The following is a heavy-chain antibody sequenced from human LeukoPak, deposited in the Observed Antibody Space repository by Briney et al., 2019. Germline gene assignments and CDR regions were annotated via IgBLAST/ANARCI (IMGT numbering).Heavy chain of an antibody. CDR2: IIPIFDST. D-gene: IGHD5/OR15-5a*01. CDR3: ARGLRPGADHSPYFYHLDV. V-gene: IGHV1-69*05. CDR1: GGTLRTYA. Sequence: ASVKVSCKASGGTLRTYAINWVRQAPGQGLEWMGRIIPIFDSTIYAQKFQDRVTLSTDASTNTAYMELTSLISEDTAVYYCARGLRPGADHSPYFYHLDVWGKGTTVTVSS. J-gene: IGHJ6*04.